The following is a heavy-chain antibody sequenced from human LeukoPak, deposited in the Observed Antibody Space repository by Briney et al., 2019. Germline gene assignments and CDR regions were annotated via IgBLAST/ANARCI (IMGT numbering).Heavy chain of an antibody. CDR3: ASLNTAMSRPGFRPFDY. J-gene: IGHJ4*02. V-gene: IGHV4-38-2*02. CDR2: IYHSGST. D-gene: IGHD5-18*01. CDR1: GYSISSGYY. Sequence: SETLSLTCTVSGYSISSGYYWGWIRQPPGKGLEWIGSIYHSGSTYYNPSLKSRVTISVDTSKNQFSLKLSSVTAADTAVYYCASLNTAMSRPGFRPFDYWGQGTLVTASS.